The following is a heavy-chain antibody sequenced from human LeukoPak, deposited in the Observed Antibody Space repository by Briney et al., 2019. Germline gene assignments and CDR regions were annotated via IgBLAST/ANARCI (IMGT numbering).Heavy chain of an antibody. D-gene: IGHD3-10*01. Sequence: PSQTLSLTCAVSGGSISSGGYSWSWIRQPPGKGLEWIGYIYHSGSTYYNPSLKSRVTISVDRSKNQFSLKLSSVTAADTAVCYCARVEWFGELSYFDYWGQGTLVTVSS. V-gene: IGHV4-30-2*01. CDR3: ARVEWFGELSYFDY. CDR2: IYHSGST. CDR1: GGSISSGGYS. J-gene: IGHJ4*02.